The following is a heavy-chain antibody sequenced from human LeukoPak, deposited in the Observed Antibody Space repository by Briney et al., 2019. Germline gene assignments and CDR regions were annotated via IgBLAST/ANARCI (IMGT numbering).Heavy chain of an antibody. Sequence: GGSLRLSCAASGFIVSSNYMSWVRQAPGQGLEWVSIIYSGGSTYYADSVKGRFTISRDNSKNTLYLQMNGLRAEDTAVYYCAREGDTPTYIDYWGQGTLVTVSS. J-gene: IGHJ4*02. V-gene: IGHV3-53*01. CDR3: AREGDTPTYIDY. CDR1: GFIVSSNY. D-gene: IGHD5-18*01. CDR2: IYSGGST.